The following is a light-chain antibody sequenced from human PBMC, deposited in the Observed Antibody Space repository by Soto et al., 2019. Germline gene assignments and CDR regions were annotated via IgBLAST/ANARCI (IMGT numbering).Light chain of an antibody. J-gene: IGLJ1*01. CDR3: NSYAGSNIYV. CDR1: SSDVGGYHF. Sequence: QSALTQPPSASGSPGQSVTISCTGTSSDVGGYHFVSWYQHHPGKSPKLIIYEVNKRPSGVPNRFSGSKSGNTASLTVSGLQAVDEADYYCNSYAGSNIYVFGTGTKVTVL. V-gene: IGLV2-8*01. CDR2: EVN.